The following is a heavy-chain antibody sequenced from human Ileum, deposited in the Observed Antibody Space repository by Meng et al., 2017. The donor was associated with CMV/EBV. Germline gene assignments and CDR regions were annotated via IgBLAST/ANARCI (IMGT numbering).Heavy chain of an antibody. Sequence: GPLQQVGAGLLKPSETLSPTRAFYGGCFSDYYWIWIRTSPGKGLEWIGEVHHSGITNYNPSLKSRVTISVDTSKNQFFLKLTSVTAADTGLYYCATNSEDYWGQGTLVTVSS. D-gene: IGHD4-23*01. CDR2: VHHSGIT. V-gene: IGHV4-34*02. CDR1: GGCFSDYY. CDR3: ATNSEDY. J-gene: IGHJ4*02.